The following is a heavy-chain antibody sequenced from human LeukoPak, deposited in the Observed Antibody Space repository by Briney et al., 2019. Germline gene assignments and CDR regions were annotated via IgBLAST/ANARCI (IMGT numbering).Heavy chain of an antibody. CDR3: ARDDSYAFDI. CDR1: GFAFSSYS. Sequence: GGSLRLSCAASGFAFSSYSMNWVRQAAGKGLEWVSYIGTRSSTTDYADSVKGRFTISRDNAKNSLYLQMNSLTDEDTAVYYCARDDSYAFDIWGQGTLVTVSS. J-gene: IGHJ3*02. D-gene: IGHD2-15*01. V-gene: IGHV3-48*02. CDR2: IGTRSSTT.